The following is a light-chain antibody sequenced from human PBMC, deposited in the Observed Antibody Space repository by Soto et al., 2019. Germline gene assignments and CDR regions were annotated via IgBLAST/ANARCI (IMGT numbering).Light chain of an antibody. J-gene: IGLJ2*01. CDR1: SGHSNYA. V-gene: IGLV4-69*01. Sequence: QPVLTQSPSASASLGASVKLTCTLSSGHSNYAIAWHQQQSEKGPRYLMKLNSDGSHSKGDGIPDRFSGSSSGAERYLTISRHQSEEAADYCCQTWGSGIVVFGGGTKVTVL. CDR3: QTWGSGIVV. CDR2: LNSDGSH.